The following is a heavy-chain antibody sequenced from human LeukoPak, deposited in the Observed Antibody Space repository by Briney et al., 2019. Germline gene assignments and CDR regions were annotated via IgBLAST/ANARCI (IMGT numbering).Heavy chain of an antibody. CDR1: GFTFSSYG. D-gene: IGHD6-19*01. CDR3: ARRVGWGIAVAGFDY. V-gene: IGHV3-33*01. CDR2: IWYDGSNK. J-gene: IGHJ4*02. Sequence: GGSLRLSCAASGFTFSSYGMHWVRQAPGKGLEWVAVIWYDGSNKYYADSVKGRFTISRDNSKNTLYLQMNSLRAEDTAVYYCARRVGWGIAVAGFDYWGQGTLVTVSS.